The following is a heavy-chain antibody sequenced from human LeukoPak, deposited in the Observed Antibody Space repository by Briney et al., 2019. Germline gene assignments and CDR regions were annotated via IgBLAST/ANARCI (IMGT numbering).Heavy chain of an antibody. CDR3: AKLRGYTAMAYFDY. J-gene: IGHJ4*02. D-gene: IGHD5-18*01. CDR2: ISGSCGST. V-gene: IGHV3-23*01. Sequence: RGSLTPSCAASGFTLSSIAMSWVRQAAGDGLEWVSSISGSCGSTYYADSVKGRFTISRDNSKNTLYLQMNSLRAEDTAVYYCAKLRGYTAMAYFDYWGQGTLVTVSS. CDR1: GFTLSSIA.